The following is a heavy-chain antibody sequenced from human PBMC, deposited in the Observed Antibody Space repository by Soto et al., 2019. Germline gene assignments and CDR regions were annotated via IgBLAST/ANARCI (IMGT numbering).Heavy chain of an antibody. CDR1: GGSFSGYY. CDR2: INHSGST. CDR3: ARGYRRQGRFDY. D-gene: IGHD3-16*02. Sequence: QVQLQQWGAGLLKPSETLSLTCAVYGGSFSGYYWSWIRQPPGKGLEWIGEINHSGSTNYNPSLKSRVTLSVDTSKHQFSLKLSSVTAADTAVYYCARGYRRQGRFDYWGQGTLVTVSS. V-gene: IGHV4-34*01. J-gene: IGHJ4*02.